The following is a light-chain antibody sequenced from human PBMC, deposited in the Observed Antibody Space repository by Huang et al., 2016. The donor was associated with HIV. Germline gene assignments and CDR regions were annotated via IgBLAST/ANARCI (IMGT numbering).Light chain of an antibody. Sequence: DIQMTQSPSSVSASVGDRVTITCRASQGISNWLAWYQQKPGKAPTLLIYAESNLQSWDPSRFSGSGSGTFFTLTISSLQHEDSANYYCQQANSFPELSFGGGTRVEI. V-gene: IGKV1-12*01. CDR2: AES. J-gene: IGKJ4*01. CDR1: QGISNW. CDR3: QQANSFPELS.